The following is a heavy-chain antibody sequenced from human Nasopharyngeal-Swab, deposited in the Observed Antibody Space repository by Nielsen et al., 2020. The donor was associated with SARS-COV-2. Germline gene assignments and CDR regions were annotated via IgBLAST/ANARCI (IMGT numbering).Heavy chain of an antibody. V-gene: IGHV4-39*07. CDR3: ARDDGPDYYGSGSPDY. CDR1: GGSISSSSYY. Sequence: SETLSLTCTVSGGSISSSSYYWGWIRQPPGKGLEWIGSIYCSGSTYYNPSLKSRVTISVDTSKNQFSLKLSSVTAADTAVYYCARDDGPDYYGSGSPDYWGQGTLVTVSS. J-gene: IGHJ4*02. CDR2: IYCSGST. D-gene: IGHD3-10*01.